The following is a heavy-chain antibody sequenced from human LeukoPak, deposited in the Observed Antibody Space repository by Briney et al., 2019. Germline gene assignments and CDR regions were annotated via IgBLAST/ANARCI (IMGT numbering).Heavy chain of an antibody. CDR2: ISHDGSRK. CDR1: GFTFNTYG. CDR3: AKDTIWFDP. V-gene: IGHV3-30*18. J-gene: IGHJ5*02. D-gene: IGHD2-2*01. Sequence: GGSLRLSCAASGFTFNTYGMHWVRQAPGKGLEWVAVISHDGSRKYYADSVKGRFTISRDNSKNTLYLQMNSLRAEDTAVYYCAKDTIWFDPWGQGTLVTVSS.